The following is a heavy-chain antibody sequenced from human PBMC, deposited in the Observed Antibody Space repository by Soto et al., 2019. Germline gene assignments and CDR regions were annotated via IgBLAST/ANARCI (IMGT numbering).Heavy chain of an antibody. CDR2: IYHSGST. D-gene: IGHD3-10*01. CDR3: ARGSSVLWFGELLYWFDP. V-gene: IGHV4-4*02. CDR1: GGSISSSNW. Sequence: SETLSLTCAVSGGSISSSNWWSWVRQPPGKGLEWIGEIYHSGSTNYNPSLKSRVTISVDKSKNQFSLKLSSVTAADTAVYYCARGSSVLWFGELLYWFDPWGQGTLVTVSS. J-gene: IGHJ5*02.